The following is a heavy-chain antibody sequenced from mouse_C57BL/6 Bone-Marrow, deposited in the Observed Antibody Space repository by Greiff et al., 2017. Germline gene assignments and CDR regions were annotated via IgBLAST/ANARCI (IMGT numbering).Heavy chain of an antibody. CDR3: ARSPGGYPYYFDY. D-gene: IGHD2-2*01. Sequence: EVQLQQSGPELVKPGASVKISCKASGYTFTDYYMNWVKQSHGKSLEWIGDINPNNGGTSYNQKFKGKATLTVDKSSSTAYMELRSLTSEDSAVYYCARSPGGYPYYFDYWGQGTTLTVSS. CDR2: INPNNGGT. V-gene: IGHV1-26*01. CDR1: GYTFTDYY. J-gene: IGHJ2*01.